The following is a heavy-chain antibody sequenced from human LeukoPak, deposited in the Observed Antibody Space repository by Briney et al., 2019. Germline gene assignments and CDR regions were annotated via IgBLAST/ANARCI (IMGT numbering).Heavy chain of an antibody. Sequence: SETLSLTCTVSGGPVSSGSHYWSWIRQPPGKGLEYIGFIYYSGSTNYNPSLKSRVTISVDMSKNQFYLRLTSVTAADTAVYYCASHYSGYDWGIDYWGQGTLVTVSS. D-gene: IGHD5-12*01. CDR3: ASHYSGYDWGIDY. CDR1: GGPVSSGSHY. J-gene: IGHJ4*02. V-gene: IGHV4-61*01. CDR2: IYYSGST.